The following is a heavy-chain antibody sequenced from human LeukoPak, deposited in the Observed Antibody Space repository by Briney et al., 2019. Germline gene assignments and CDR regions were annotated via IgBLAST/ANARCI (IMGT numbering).Heavy chain of an antibody. CDR3: ARDPDSGSYLGDAFDI. CDR1: GGTFSSYA. V-gene: IGHV1-69*13. Sequence: SVKVSCKASGGTFSSYAISWVRQAPGQGLEWMGGIIPIFGTANYAQKFQGRVTITADESTSTAYMELSSLRSEDTAVYYCARDPDSGSYLGDAFDIWGQGTMVTVSS. D-gene: IGHD1-26*01. CDR2: IIPIFGTA. J-gene: IGHJ3*02.